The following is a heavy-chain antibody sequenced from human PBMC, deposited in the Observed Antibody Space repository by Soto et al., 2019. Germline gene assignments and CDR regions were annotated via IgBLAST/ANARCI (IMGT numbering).Heavy chain of an antibody. Sequence: QVQLVQSGAEVKKPGSSVKVSCKASGGTFSSYAISWVRQAPGQGLEWMGGIIPIFGTANYAQKFQGRVTITADECXITAYMELSSLRSEDTAVYYCARGIVDTAMAPFDYWGQGTLVTVSS. CDR3: ARGIVDTAMAPFDY. CDR1: GGTFSSYA. CDR2: IIPIFGTA. V-gene: IGHV1-69*12. J-gene: IGHJ4*02. D-gene: IGHD5-18*01.